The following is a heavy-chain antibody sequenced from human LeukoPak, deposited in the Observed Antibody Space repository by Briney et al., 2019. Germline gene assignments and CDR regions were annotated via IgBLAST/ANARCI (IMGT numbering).Heavy chain of an antibody. CDR1: GYTFTHYY. J-gene: IGHJ4*02. D-gene: IGHD5-12*01. CDR3: AREGEIGYDLSDY. Sequence: ASVKLSCKASGYTFTHYYMNWVRQAPGQGLEWMGIINPSGGSTSYAQKFQGRGTVTRDTSTSTVYMELSSLRSEDTAMYYCAREGEIGYDLSDYWGQGTLVTVSS. CDR2: INPSGGST. V-gene: IGHV1-46*01.